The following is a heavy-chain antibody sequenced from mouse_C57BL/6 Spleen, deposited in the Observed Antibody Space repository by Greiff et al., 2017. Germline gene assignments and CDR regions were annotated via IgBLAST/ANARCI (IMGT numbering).Heavy chain of an antibody. D-gene: IGHD1-1*01. Sequence: EVKVVESGGGLVKPGGSLKLSCAASGFTFSSYTMSWVRQTPEKRLEWVATISGGGGNTYYPDSVKGRFTISRDNAKNTLYLQMSSLRSEDTALYYCARQGGTTDYFDYWGQGTTLTVSS. V-gene: IGHV5-9*01. CDR1: GFTFSSYT. CDR2: ISGGGGNT. J-gene: IGHJ2*01. CDR3: ARQGGTTDYFDY.